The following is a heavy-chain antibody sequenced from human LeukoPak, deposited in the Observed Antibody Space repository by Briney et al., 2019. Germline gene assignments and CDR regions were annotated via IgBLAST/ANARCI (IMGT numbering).Heavy chain of an antibody. V-gene: IGHV3-48*01. CDR1: GITFSSYS. Sequence: GGSLRLSCGASGITFSSYSMNWVRQAPGKGLEWVSYISSSGSTKYYADSVKGRFTISRDNARNSLYLQMNSLRAEDTAVYFCARGGGLDVWGQGATVTVSS. J-gene: IGHJ6*02. CDR2: ISSSGSTK. CDR3: ARGGGLDV. D-gene: IGHD3-16*01.